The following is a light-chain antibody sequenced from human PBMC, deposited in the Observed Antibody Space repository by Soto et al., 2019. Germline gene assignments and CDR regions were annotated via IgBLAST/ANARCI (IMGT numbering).Light chain of an antibody. CDR3: QQYVEWPLT. Sequence: SQSTVSVSKGERATXSCRASQSVSSYLAWYQQKPGQAPRLLIYDASNRAAGIPARFSRSGSGTEFTLTISSLQSEDFAVYYCQQYVEWPLTFGGGTKLDIK. CDR1: QSVSSY. CDR2: DAS. J-gene: IGKJ4*01. V-gene: IGKV3-15*01.